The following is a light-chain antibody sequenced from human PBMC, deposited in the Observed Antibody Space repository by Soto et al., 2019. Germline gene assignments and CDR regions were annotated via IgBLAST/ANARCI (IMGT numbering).Light chain of an antibody. J-gene: IGKJ1*01. CDR1: QSLSGNY. Sequence: ENVLTQSPGALSLSPGDIATLSCRASQSLSGNYLAWYQQKPGQAPRILICRASSRATGISDRFSGSGSGTDFTLTISRLEPEDFAVYYCHHYGPSPWTFGQGTKVDIK. CDR3: HHYGPSPWT. CDR2: RAS. V-gene: IGKV3-20*01.